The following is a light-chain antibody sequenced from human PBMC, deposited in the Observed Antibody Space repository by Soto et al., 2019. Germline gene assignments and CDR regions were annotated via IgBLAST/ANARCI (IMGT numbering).Light chain of an antibody. J-gene: IGLJ1*01. CDR1: SSDVGAYNS. CDR3: CSYAGSITFYV. CDR2: DVS. V-gene: IGLV2-23*02. Sequence: QSVLTQPASVSGSPGQSIAISCTGTSSDVGAYNSVSWYQQYPGKAPKLMIHDVSNRPSGVSNRFSGSKSGNTASLTISGLQAEDEADYYCCSYAGSITFYVFGTGTKVTVL.